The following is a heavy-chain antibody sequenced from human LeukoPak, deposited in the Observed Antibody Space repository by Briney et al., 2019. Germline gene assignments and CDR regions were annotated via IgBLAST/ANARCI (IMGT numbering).Heavy chain of an antibody. Sequence: GGPLRLSCAASGFTLNNAWMRWVRQAPGKGREWVGRITSKTDGRTTDYAAPAKGRFTISRDDSKITLYLQMTSLKTEDTAVYYYTTEGDYDSSGYYSNEAPKTSYYFDYWGQGTLVTVSS. D-gene: IGHD3-22*01. CDR2: ITSKTDGRTT. CDR1: GFTLNNAW. J-gene: IGHJ4*02. CDR3: TTEGDYDSSGYYSNEAPKTSYYFDY. V-gene: IGHV3-15*01.